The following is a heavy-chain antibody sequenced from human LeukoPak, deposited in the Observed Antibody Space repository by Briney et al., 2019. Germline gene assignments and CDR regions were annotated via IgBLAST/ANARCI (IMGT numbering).Heavy chain of an antibody. CDR1: GFTFSDYY. CDR2: IRSSGSTI. V-gene: IGHV3-11*04. CDR3: ARDTANDYYYYYMDV. J-gene: IGHJ6*03. Sequence: GGSLRLSCAASGFTFSDYYMSWIRQAPGKGLEWVSYIRSSGSTIYYADSVKGRFTISRDNAKNSLYLQMNSLRAEDTAVYYCARDTANDYYYYYMDVWGKGTTVTVSS. D-gene: IGHD5-18*01.